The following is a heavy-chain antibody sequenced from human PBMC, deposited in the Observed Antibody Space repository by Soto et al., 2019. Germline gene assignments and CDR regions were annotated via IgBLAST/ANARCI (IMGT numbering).Heavy chain of an antibody. V-gene: IGHV1-18*01. D-gene: IGHD1-20*01. CDR2: ISAYNGNT. CDR1: GGTFSSYA. J-gene: IGHJ3*02. CDR3: AEEDNPNDAFDI. Sequence: ASVKVSCKASGGTFSSYAISWVRQAPGQGLEWMGWISAYNGNTNYAQKLQGRVTMTTDTSTSTAYMELRSLRSDDPAVYYCAEEDNPNDAFDIWGQGTMVTVSS.